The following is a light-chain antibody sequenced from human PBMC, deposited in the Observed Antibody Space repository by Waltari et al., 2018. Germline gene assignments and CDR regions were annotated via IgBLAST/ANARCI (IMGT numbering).Light chain of an antibody. CDR1: SSDVGGDDS. V-gene: IGLV2-14*03. CDR2: DVT. CDR3: SSQSTRNGVI. Sequence: QSALTQPASVSGSPGQSITISCTGSSSDVGGDDSVSWYEDHPGQAPKVIIYDVTKRPSVVSDRFSCSKSGNTASLTISGLQAEDEATFYCSSQSTRNGVIFGGGTKVTVL. J-gene: IGLJ2*01.